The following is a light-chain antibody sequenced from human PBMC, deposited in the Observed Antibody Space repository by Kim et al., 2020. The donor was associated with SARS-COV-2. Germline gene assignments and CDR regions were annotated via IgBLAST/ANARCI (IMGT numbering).Light chain of an antibody. CDR1: QSISRN. Sequence: SVSPGERATLSCRASQSISRNLDWYQQKPGQAPRLLIYSASTRAYNIPARFSGSGSGTEFTLTISSLQSGDFAIYYCQQYHDWPYTFGQGTKLEI. V-gene: IGKV3-15*01. J-gene: IGKJ2*01. CDR3: QQYHDWPYT. CDR2: SAS.